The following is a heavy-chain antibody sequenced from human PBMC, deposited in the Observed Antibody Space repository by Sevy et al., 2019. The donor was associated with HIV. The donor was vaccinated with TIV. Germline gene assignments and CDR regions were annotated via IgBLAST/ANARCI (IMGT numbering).Heavy chain of an antibody. CDR1: GFTFSSYA. V-gene: IGHV3-23*01. Sequence: GESLKISCAASGFTFSSYAMSWVRQAPGKGLEWVSAISGSGGSTYYADSVKGRFTISRDNSKNTLYLQMNSLIAEDTAVYYCAKEGTTMVRGVIIKPDNWFDPWGQGTLVTVSS. CDR2: ISGSGGST. J-gene: IGHJ5*02. D-gene: IGHD3-10*01. CDR3: AKEGTTMVRGVIIKPDNWFDP.